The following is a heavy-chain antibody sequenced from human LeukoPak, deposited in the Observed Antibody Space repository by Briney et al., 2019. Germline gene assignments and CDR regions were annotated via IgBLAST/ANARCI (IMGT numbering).Heavy chain of an antibody. J-gene: IGHJ4*02. CDR1: GFTFNTYS. CDR3: ARGRDLFDS. V-gene: IGHV3-48*04. CDR2: ISSSRVTI. Sequence: GGSLRLSCVASGFTFNTYSMNWFRQAPGKGLEWISYISSSRVTIYYADSVKGRFTISRDNAKNSLYLQMNSLRVEDTAVYYCARGRDLFDSWGQGTLVIVSS.